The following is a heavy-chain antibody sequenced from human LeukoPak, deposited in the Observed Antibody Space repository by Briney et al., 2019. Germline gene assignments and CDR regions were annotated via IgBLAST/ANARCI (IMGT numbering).Heavy chain of an antibody. V-gene: IGHV4-30-2*01. D-gene: IGHD3-10*01. CDR1: GGSISSGGYS. CDR2: IYHSGSA. Sequence: SETLSLTCAVSGGSISSGGYSWSWIRQPPGKGLEWIGYIYHSGSAYYNPSLKSRVTMSVDGSKNQFSLNLSSVTAADTAVYYCARPYYYGSGSYGPPNWFDPWGQGTLVTVSS. CDR3: ARPYYYGSGSYGPPNWFDP. J-gene: IGHJ5*02.